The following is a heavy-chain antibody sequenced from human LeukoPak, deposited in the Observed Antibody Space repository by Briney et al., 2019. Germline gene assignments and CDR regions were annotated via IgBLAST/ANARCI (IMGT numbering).Heavy chain of an antibody. Sequence: GGSLRLSCAASGFTFSSYSMNWVRQAPGKGLEWVSSISSSSSYIYYADSVKGRFTISRDNSKNTLYLQMNSLRAEDTAVYYCATNKMDYFDYWGQGTLVTVSS. V-gene: IGHV3-21*04. D-gene: IGHD5-24*01. CDR3: ATNKMDYFDY. J-gene: IGHJ4*02. CDR1: GFTFSSYS. CDR2: ISSSSSYI.